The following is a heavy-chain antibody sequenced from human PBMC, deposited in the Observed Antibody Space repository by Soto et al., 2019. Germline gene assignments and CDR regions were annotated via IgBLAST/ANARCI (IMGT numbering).Heavy chain of an antibody. D-gene: IGHD6-13*01. CDR3: ARGLKQQLVARGPFKDY. CDR1: GYTFTGYY. J-gene: IGHJ4*02. CDR2: INPNSGGT. Sequence: ASVKVSCKASGYTFTGYYMHWVRQAPGQGLEWMGWINPNSGGTNYAQKFQGRVTMTRDTSISTAYMELSRLRSDDTAVYYCARGLKQQLVARGPFKDYWGQGTLVTVSS. V-gene: IGHV1-2*02.